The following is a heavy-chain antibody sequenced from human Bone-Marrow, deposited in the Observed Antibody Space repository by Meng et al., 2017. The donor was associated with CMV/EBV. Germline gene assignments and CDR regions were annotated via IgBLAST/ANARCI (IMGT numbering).Heavy chain of an antibody. V-gene: IGHV4-34*01. CDR1: GGSFSAYY. J-gene: IGHJ2*01. D-gene: IGHD3-3*01. CDR3: AREKRFLEWSYWYFDL. CDR2: INHSGST. Sequence: ESLKISCAVYGGSFSAYYWSWIRQPPGKGLEWIGEINHSGSTNYKPSLKSRVTISVDTSKNQFSLKLNSVTAADTAVYYCAREKRFLEWSYWYFDLWGRGTLVTVSS.